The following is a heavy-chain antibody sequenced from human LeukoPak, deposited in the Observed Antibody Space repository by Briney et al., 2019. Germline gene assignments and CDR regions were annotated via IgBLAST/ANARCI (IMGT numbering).Heavy chain of an antibody. CDR3: TRDHAYGYDN. CDR1: GFTFNSYE. CDR2: ISGSDSSSGKTE. Sequence: GGSLRLSCAASGFTFNSYEMNWVRQSPGKGLEWVSYISGSDSSSGKTESYADSGKGRFTISRDNAKNSLFLHMNSLRVEDTGVYYCTRDHAYGYDNWGHRTLVTVSS. J-gene: IGHJ4*01. V-gene: IGHV3-48*03. D-gene: IGHD4-17*01.